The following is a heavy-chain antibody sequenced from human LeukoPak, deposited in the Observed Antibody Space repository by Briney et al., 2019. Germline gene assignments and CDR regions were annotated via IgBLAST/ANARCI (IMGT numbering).Heavy chain of an antibody. CDR3: ADGPAAAGLRT. CDR1: GDSVSSNSAV. CDR2: TYYRAKWYK. V-gene: IGHV6-1*01. D-gene: IGHD6-13*01. Sequence: SQTLSLTCAISGDSVSSNSAVWNWIRQSPSRGLEWLGRTYYRAKWYKEYAVSVKSRATINPDTSKNQFSLQLNSVTPEDTAVYYCADGPAAAGLRTWGQGTLVTVSS. J-gene: IGHJ5*02.